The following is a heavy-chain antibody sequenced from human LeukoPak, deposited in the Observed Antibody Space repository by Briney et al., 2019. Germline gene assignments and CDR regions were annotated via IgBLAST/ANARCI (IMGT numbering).Heavy chain of an antibody. CDR1: GYTFTGYY. V-gene: IGHV1-2*02. J-gene: IGHJ3*02. Sequence: ASVTVSCKASGYTFTGYYMHWVRQAPGQGLEWMGWINPNSGGTNYAQKFQGRVTMTRDTSISTAYMELSRLRSDDTAVYYCARKYCGGDCYSGAGAFDIWGQGTMVTVSS. CDR2: INPNSGGT. D-gene: IGHD2-21*02. CDR3: ARKYCGGDCYSGAGAFDI.